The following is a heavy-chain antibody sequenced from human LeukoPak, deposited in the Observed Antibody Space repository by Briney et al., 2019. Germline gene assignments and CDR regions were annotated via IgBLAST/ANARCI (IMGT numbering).Heavy chain of an antibody. V-gene: IGHV4-30-2*01. CDR3: ARTSPGSDYFDY. CDR1: GGSISSGGYY. CDR2: IYHSGIT. Sequence: SETLSLTCTVSGGSISSGGYYWSWIRQPPGKGLEWIGYIYHSGITYYNPSLKSRVTISVDRSKNQFSLKLNSVTAADTAVYYCARTSPGSDYFDYWGQGTLVTVSS. J-gene: IGHJ4*02. D-gene: IGHD6-6*01.